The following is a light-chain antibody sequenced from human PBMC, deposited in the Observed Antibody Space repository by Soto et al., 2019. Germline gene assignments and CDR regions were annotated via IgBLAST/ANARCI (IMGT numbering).Light chain of an antibody. CDR3: QQSYSSPTT. V-gene: IGKV1-39*01. Sequence: DIQMTQSPSFLSASVGDRVTITCRASQSIGKYLNWYQQKPGKAPKFLIYGASTLQSGVPSRFTGSGSGTDFTLTVNSLQPEDFATYYCQQSYSSPTTVGQGTRMESK. CDR1: QSIGKY. CDR2: GAS. J-gene: IGKJ5*01.